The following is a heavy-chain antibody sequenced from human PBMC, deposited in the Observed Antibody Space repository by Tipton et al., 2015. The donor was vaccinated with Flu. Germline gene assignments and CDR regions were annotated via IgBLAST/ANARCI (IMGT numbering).Heavy chain of an antibody. Sequence: TLSLTCTVSGGSINRSHYYWGWIRQPPGKGLEWIGRIYHSGSTFYHPSLKSRVTISVDTSKNQFPLKLSSVTAADTAVYYCARDGGVSSGRSYSGSNYYYGMDVWGQGATVLVS. CDR2: IYHSGST. V-gene: IGHV4-39*06. J-gene: IGHJ6*02. CDR3: ARDGGVSSGRSYSGSNYYYGMDV. CDR1: GGSINRSHYY. D-gene: IGHD6-19*01.